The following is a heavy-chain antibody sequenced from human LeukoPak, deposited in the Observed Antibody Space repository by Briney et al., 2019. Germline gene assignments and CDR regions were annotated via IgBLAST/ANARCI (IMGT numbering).Heavy chain of an antibody. D-gene: IGHD3-10*01. CDR2: ISGGGYPI. CDR3: VRDGASWGGDAFDI. CDR1: GFTFSRYW. Sequence: GGSLRLSCAASGFTFSRYWMSWVRQAPGKGLEWVSYISGGGYPIYFADSVKGRFTMSRDNAKNSVYLQMNSLRPEDTAVYYCVRDGASWGGDAFDIWGQGTMVTVSS. V-gene: IGHV3-48*04. J-gene: IGHJ3*02.